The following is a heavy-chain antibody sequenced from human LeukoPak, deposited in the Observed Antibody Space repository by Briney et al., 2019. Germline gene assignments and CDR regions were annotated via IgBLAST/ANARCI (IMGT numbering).Heavy chain of an antibody. CDR1: GGSISSSNW. V-gene: IGHV4-4*02. Sequence: SETLSLTCAVSGGSISSSNWWSWVRQPPGKGLEWIGEIYHSGSTNYNPSLKSRVTISVDKSKNQFSLKLSSVTAADTAVYYCARGARYCSSTSCYAPALHSYYGMDVWGQGTTVTVSS. CDR3: ARGARYCSSTSCYAPALHSYYGMDV. J-gene: IGHJ6*02. D-gene: IGHD2-2*01. CDR2: IYHSGST.